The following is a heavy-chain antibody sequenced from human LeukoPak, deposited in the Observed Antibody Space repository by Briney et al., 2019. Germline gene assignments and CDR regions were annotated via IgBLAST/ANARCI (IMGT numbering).Heavy chain of an antibody. D-gene: IGHD3-10*01. Sequence: GGSLRLSCAASGFTFSSYSMNWVRQAPGKGLEWVSSISSSSSYIYYADSVKGRFTISRDNAKNSLYLQMNSLRAEDTAVYYCARSKVRGVNAFDIWGQGTMVTVSS. CDR2: ISSSSSYI. CDR3: ARSKVRGVNAFDI. CDR1: GFTFSSYS. J-gene: IGHJ3*02. V-gene: IGHV3-21*01.